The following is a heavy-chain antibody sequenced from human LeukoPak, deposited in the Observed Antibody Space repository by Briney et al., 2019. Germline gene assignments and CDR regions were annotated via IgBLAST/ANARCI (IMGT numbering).Heavy chain of an antibody. CDR2: LYTSGTT. D-gene: IGHD5-12*01. CDR3: ARDGRDNSGYEIGAFDI. Sequence: SQTLSLTCTVSGGSISSGSYYWSWIRQPAGKGLEWIGRLYTSGTTNYNPSLKSRVSVSGDKSKNQFSLKLSSVTAADTAIYYCARDGRDNSGYEIGAFDIWGQGTMVTVSS. CDR1: GGSISSGSYY. J-gene: IGHJ3*02. V-gene: IGHV4-61*02.